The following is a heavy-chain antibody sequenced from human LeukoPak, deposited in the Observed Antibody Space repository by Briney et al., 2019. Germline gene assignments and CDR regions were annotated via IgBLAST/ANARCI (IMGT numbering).Heavy chain of an antibody. J-gene: IGHJ6*03. CDR3: AASGSYLDYYYYMDV. V-gene: IGHV3-30*02. CDR2: IRHDGGNA. Sequence: PGGSLRLSCAASGFSFSNYGMHWVRQAPGKGLEWVTFIRHDGGNAYYADSVKGRFTISRDNSKNTLYLQMNGLRAEDTAVYYCAASGSYLDYYYYMDVWAKGPRSPSP. D-gene: IGHD1-26*01. CDR1: GFSFSNYG.